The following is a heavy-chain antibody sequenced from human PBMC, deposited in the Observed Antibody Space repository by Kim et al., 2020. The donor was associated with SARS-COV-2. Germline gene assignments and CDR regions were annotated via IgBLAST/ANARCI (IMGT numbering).Heavy chain of an antibody. CDR3: ASGSQEISWYYFDY. CDR1: GFTFSSYG. J-gene: IGHJ4*02. V-gene: IGHV3-33*01. CDR2: IWYDGSNK. Sequence: GGSLRLSCAASGFTFSSYGMHWVRQAPGKGLEWVAVIWYDGSNKYYADSVKGRFTISRDNSKNTLYLQMNSLRAEDTAVYYCASGSQEISWYYFDYWGQGTLVTVSS.